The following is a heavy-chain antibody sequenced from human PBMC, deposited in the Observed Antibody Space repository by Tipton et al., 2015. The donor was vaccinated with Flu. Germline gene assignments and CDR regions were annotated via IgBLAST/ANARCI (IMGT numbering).Heavy chain of an antibody. V-gene: IGHV3-53*01. CDR1: DFTVSRTY. CDR3: ASFSDYDSSIWFRYFDL. J-gene: IGHJ2*01. CDR2: SYSGGAT. Sequence: GSLRLSCAASDFTVSRTYMGWVRRAPEKGLEWVSLSYSGGATYYGDSVGDRFSISTDDSKNTLYLQMNNLRAEDTAVYYCASFSDYDSSIWFRYFDLWGRGTVVNVSS. D-gene: IGHD3-22*01.